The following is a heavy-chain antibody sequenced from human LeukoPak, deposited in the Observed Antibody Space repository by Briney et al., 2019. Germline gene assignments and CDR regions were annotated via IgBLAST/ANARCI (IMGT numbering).Heavy chain of an antibody. CDR3: AGPSAGNLEY. CDR1: GFTFSNYW. D-gene: IGHD2-15*01. V-gene: IGHV3-74*01. J-gene: IGHJ4*02. Sequence: GGSLRLSCAASGFTFSNYWMHWVRQAPGKGLVWVSRINSDGSGTGYADSVKGSFTISRDNAKNTLHLQMNSLRAEDTAVYYCAGPSAGNLEYWGQGTLVSVSS. CDR2: INSDGSGT.